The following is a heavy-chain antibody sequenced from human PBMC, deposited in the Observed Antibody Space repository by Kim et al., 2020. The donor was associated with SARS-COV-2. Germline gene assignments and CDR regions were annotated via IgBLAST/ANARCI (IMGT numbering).Heavy chain of an antibody. V-gene: IGHV3-23*01. Sequence: GGSLRLSCAASGFTFSSYAMSWVRQAPGKGLEWVSSISGSDGNTYYAQSVKVRFTISRDNSKNTLYLQIYSLRAEDTAVYYCAKDVLMWFGVLGGGMDVWGQGTTVTVSS. CDR2: ISGSDGNT. CDR3: AKDVLMWFGVLGGGMDV. D-gene: IGHD3-10*01. CDR1: GFTFSSYA. J-gene: IGHJ6*02.